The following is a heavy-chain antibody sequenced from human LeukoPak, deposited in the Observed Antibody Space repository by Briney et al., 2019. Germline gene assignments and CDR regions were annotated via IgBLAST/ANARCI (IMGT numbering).Heavy chain of an antibody. D-gene: IGHD2-2*01. V-gene: IGHV3-66*01. Sequence: GGSLRLSCVASGFTLSNKYVSWIRQAPGKGLEWISVMYSDGASYYASSVKGRFTISRDNSKNTLSLQMNNLGAEDSAMYYCARGPRYCSSTDCSDFFDSWGQGTLVTVSS. CDR1: GFTLSNKY. CDR2: MYSDGAS. J-gene: IGHJ4*02. CDR3: ARGPRYCSSTDCSDFFDS.